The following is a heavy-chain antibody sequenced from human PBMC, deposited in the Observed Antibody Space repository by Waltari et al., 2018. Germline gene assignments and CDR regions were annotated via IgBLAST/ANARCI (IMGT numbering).Heavy chain of an antibody. CDR2: MNPNSGNT. D-gene: IGHD3-16*02. V-gene: IGHV1-8*01. J-gene: IGHJ4*02. CDR3: ARVRARNYVWGSYRFYYFDY. CDR1: GYTFTSYD. Sequence: QVQLVQSGAEVKKPGASVKVSCKAYGYTFTSYDLNWVRQAPGPGLEWMGWMNPNSGNTGYAQKFQGRVTMTRNTSISTAYMELSSLRSEDTAVYYCARVRARNYVWGSYRFYYFDYWGQGTLVTVSS.